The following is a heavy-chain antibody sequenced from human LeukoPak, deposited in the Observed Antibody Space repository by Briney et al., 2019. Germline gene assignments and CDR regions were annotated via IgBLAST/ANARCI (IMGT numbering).Heavy chain of an antibody. D-gene: IGHD2-2*01. V-gene: IGHV1-18*01. CDR1: GYTFTSYG. CDR2: ISAYNGNT. CDR3: ARHGRFRSSASSFDY. Sequence: ASVKVSCKASGYTFTSYGISWVRQAPGQGLEWMGRISAYNGNTNYAQKLQGRVTMTTDTSTSTAYMELRSLRSDDTAVYYCARHGRFRSSASSFDYWGQGTLVTVSS. J-gene: IGHJ4*02.